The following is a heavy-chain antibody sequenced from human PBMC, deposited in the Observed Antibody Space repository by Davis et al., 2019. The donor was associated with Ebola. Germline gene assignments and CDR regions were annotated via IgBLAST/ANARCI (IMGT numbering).Heavy chain of an antibody. J-gene: IGHJ4*02. CDR3: TTELGRWLQWGYFDH. Sequence: GESLKISCTASGIVFGSYGMHWVRQAPGKGLQWVAVTSYDDNDKDYAESVEGRFTISRDNSKNTVFLQMNNLRTEDTAVYYCTTELGRWLQWGYFDHWGQGALVTVSS. V-gene: IGHV3-30*03. CDR1: GIVFGSYG. D-gene: IGHD5-24*01. CDR2: TSYDDNDK.